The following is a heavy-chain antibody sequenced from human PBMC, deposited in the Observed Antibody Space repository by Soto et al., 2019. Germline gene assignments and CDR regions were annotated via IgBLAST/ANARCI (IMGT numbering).Heavy chain of an antibody. CDR3: ARAGYYYDSSGYSPPFLDY. Sequence: SETLSLICTVSGGAISSDYWSWIRQPPGKGLEGIGYIYYSGSTNYNPSLKSRGTISVDTSKNQFSLKLSSVTAADTAVYYCARAGYYYDSSGYSPPFLDYWGQGTLVTVSS. J-gene: IGHJ4*02. CDR2: IYYSGST. CDR1: GGAISSDY. D-gene: IGHD3-22*01. V-gene: IGHV4-59*13.